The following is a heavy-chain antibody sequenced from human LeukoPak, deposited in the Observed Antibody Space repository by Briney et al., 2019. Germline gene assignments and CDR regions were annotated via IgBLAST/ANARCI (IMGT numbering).Heavy chain of an antibody. J-gene: IGHJ5*02. CDR1: GFTVSDNY. V-gene: IGHV3-66*04. D-gene: IGHD3-16*02. Sequence: SGGSLRLSCAASGFTVSDNYMNWVRQAPGEGLEWVSVIYSGGYTYYADSVKGRFTISRDNSKNTLCLQMSSLRAEDTAVYYCAKPTRGVIAAWGQGTLVTVSS. CDR3: AKPTRGVIAA. CDR2: IYSGGYT.